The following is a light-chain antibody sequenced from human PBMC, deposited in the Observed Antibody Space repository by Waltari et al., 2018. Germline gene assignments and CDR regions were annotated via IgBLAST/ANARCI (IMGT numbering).Light chain of an antibody. J-gene: IGLJ1*01. CDR3: AGWDGTLNGYV. V-gene: IGLV1-44*01. Sequence: QSFLTQPPSASGSPGQRITIPCSGSSSNIGSSYVNWYQQLPGTAPKPVFYNNNQRPSGVPDRFSGSKYGTSASLAISGLQSEDEADYYCAGWDGTLNGYVFGAATKVTVL. CDR1: SSNIGSSY. CDR2: NNN.